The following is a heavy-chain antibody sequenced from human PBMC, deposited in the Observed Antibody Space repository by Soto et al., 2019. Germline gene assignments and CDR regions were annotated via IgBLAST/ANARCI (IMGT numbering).Heavy chain of an antibody. CDR2: IIPIFGTA. V-gene: IGHV1-69*12. Sequence: QVQLVQDGTEVKKPGSSVKVSCKASGGTFSSYAISWVRQAPGQGLEWMGGIIPIFGTANYAQKFQGRVTITADESTSTAYMELSSLRSKDTAVYYCARENPPYRSGWYDYWGQGTLVTVSS. CDR3: ARENPPYRSGWYDY. J-gene: IGHJ4*02. CDR1: GGTFSSYA. D-gene: IGHD6-19*01.